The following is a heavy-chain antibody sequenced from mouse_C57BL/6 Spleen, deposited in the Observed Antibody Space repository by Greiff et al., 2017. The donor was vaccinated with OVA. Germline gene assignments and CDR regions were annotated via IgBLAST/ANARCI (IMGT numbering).Heavy chain of an antibody. V-gene: IGHV1-82*01. CDR2: IYPGDGDT. D-gene: IGHD4-1*01. Sequence: VQLQQSGPELVKPGASVKISCKASGYAFSSSWMNWVKQRPGKGLEWIGRIYPGDGDTNYNGKFTGKATLTADKSSSTAYMQLSSLTSEDSAVDFCAILTGGYWGQGTTLTVSS. CDR3: AILTGGY. J-gene: IGHJ2*01. CDR1: GYAFSSSW.